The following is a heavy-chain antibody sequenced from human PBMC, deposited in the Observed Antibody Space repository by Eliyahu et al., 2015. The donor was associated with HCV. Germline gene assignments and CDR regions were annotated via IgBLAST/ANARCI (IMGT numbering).Heavy chain of an antibody. CDR2: ISASGGGT. D-gene: IGHD3-10*01. V-gene: IGHV3-23*01. Sequence: EVQLLVSGGNLVQPGGSLRLSCAASGFTFTNSAXSWVRQAPGKGLEWVSAISASGGGTYYADSVKGRFTISRDNAKNTLYLHMTSLRAVDSAVYYCAKSAQGYYGSGSNYNHPVDHWGRGTLVTVSS. CDR3: AKSAQGYYGSGSNYNHPVDH. CDR1: GFTFTNSA. J-gene: IGHJ4*02.